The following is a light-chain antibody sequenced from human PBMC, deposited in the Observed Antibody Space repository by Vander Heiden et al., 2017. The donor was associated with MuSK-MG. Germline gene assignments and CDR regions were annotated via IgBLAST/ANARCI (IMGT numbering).Light chain of an antibody. CDR3: AAWDGSLNGVV. CDR2: SNN. CDR1: SSNIGSNT. J-gene: IGLJ2*01. Sequence: QPALTQPPSASGTPAQRLTIPCSGSSSNIGSNTVNWYRQLPGTAPKLLIYSNNQRPSGVPDRFSGSKSGTSASLTISGLQSEDEADYYCAAWDGSLNGVVFGGGTQLTVL. V-gene: IGLV1-44*01.